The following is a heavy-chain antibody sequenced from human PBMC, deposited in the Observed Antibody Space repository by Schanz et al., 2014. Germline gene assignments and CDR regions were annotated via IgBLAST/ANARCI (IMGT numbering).Heavy chain of an antibody. CDR2: IIPVLAIA. CDR3: ARGPSQGYSYGHEIGAYYCGMDV. Sequence: QVQLVQSGAEVKKPGSSMKVSCTASGGTFSSYTISWIRQAPGQGLEWMGRIIPVLAIADYAQKFQGRVTITADKSTSTASMELSSLRSEDTAVYYCARGPSQGYSYGHEIGAYYCGMDVWGQGTTVTVSS. J-gene: IGHJ6*02. D-gene: IGHD5-18*01. CDR1: GGTFSSYT. V-gene: IGHV1-69*02.